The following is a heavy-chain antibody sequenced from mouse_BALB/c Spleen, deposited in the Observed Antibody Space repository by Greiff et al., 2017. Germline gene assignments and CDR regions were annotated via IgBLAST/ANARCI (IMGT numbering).Heavy chain of an antibody. Sequence: VQLQQSGAELMKPGASVKISCKATGYTFSSYWIEWVKQRPGHGLEWIGEILPGSGSTNYTEKFKGKATFTADTSSNTAYMQLSSLTSEDSAVYYCARWGGNYPYFDYWGQGTTLTVSS. CDR3: ARWGGNYPYFDY. D-gene: IGHD2-1*01. CDR2: ILPGSGST. J-gene: IGHJ2*01. CDR1: GYTFSSYW. V-gene: IGHV1-9*01.